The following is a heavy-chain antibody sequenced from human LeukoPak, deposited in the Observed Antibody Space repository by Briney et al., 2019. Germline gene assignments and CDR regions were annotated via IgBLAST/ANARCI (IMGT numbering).Heavy chain of an antibody. CDR2: ISSSSSYI. CDR3: ARDLNPAYYYDSSGYCFDY. CDR1: GFTFSSYS. J-gene: IGHJ4*02. D-gene: IGHD3-22*01. Sequence: GGSLRLSCAASGFTFSSYSMNWVRQAPGKGLEWVSSISSSSSYIYYADSVKGRFTISRDNAKNSLYLQMNSLRAEDTAVYYCARDLNPAYYYDSSGYCFDYWGQGTLVTVSS. V-gene: IGHV3-21*01.